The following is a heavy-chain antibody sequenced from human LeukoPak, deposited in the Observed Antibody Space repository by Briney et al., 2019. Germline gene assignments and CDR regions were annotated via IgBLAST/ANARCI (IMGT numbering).Heavy chain of an antibody. J-gene: IGHJ4*02. CDR2: IYYSGNT. D-gene: IGHD5-18*01. CDR1: GGSISSYY. CDR3: ARHTSYGSLNFDY. V-gene: IGHV4-59*08. Sequence: PSETLSLTCTVSGGSISSYYWSWIRQPPGKGLEWIGYIYYSGNTKYNPSLKSQVTISVDTSKNQFSLNLRSVTAADTAVYYCARHTSYGSLNFDYWGQGTLVTVSS.